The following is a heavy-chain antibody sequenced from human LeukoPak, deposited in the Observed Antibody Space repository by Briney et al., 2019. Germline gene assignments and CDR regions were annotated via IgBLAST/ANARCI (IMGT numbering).Heavy chain of an antibody. J-gene: IGHJ5*02. CDR2: IGFGDDSA. D-gene: IGHD3-9*01. Sequence: QAGGSLRLSCAASGFTFSYYSMSWVRQAPGKGLEWVSTIGFGDDSAYYADSVKGRFTISRDNSKNTLYLQMNYLRAEDTAVYYCAKDPTSVGGRHDWLLDSWGQGTLVTVSS. CDR1: GFTFSYYS. V-gene: IGHV3-23*01. CDR3: AKDPTSVGGRHDWLLDS.